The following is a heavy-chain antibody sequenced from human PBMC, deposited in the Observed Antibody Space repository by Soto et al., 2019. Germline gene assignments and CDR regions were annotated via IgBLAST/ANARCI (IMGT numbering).Heavy chain of an antibody. CDR1: GYSFTDYH. D-gene: IGHD2-8*01. V-gene: IGHV1-2*04. CDR2: INPKSGGT. Sequence: GASVKVSCKASGYSFTDYHIHWVRQAPGHGLEWLGRINPKSGGTSTAQKFQGWVTMTRDRSISTVYMELNRLRSDDTAVYFCARGHSTDCSNGVCSFFYNHEMDVWGQGTTVTVSS. J-gene: IGHJ6*02. CDR3: ARGHSTDCSNGVCSFFYNHEMDV.